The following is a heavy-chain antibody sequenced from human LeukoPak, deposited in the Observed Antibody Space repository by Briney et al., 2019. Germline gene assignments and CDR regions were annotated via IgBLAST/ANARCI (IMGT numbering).Heavy chain of an antibody. CDR1: GGSISRGDYY. V-gene: IGHV4-30-4*01. CDR3: ARPYYYDSRIDP. Sequence: SETLSLTCTVSGGSISRGDYYWSWLRQTPGKGLGWIAYMYYSGSTYYNPSLKSRVTMSADTSKNQLSLKLSSVTAADTAVYYCARPYYYDSRIDPWGQGILVTVSS. D-gene: IGHD3-22*01. J-gene: IGHJ5*02. CDR2: MYYSGST.